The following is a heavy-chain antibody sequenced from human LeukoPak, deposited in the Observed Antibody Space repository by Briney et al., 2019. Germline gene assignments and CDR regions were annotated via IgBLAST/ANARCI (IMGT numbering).Heavy chain of an antibody. J-gene: IGHJ4*02. Sequence: GGSLRLSCAASGFTFSSYWMHWVRQAPGKGLVWVSRINSDGSTTTYADSVKGRFTISRDNAKNTLYLQMNSLRAEDTAVYYCARGHHTRGSYPGYWGQGTLVTVSS. V-gene: IGHV3-74*01. D-gene: IGHD1-26*01. CDR3: ARGHHTRGSYPGY. CDR2: INSDGSTT. CDR1: GFTFSSYW.